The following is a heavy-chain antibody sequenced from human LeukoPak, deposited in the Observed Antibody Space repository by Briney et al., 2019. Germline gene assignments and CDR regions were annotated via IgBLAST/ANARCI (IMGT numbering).Heavy chain of an antibody. V-gene: IGHV4-39*01. CDR3: ARHVGYEYFDY. CDR1: GVSISSSGYY. D-gene: IGHD5-12*01. CDR2: IYYSGTT. J-gene: IGHJ4*02. Sequence: SETLSLTCTVSGVSISSSGYYWGWIRQPPGKGLEWIGSIYYSGTTYYNPSLKSRVAISVDTSRNQFSLKLSSVTAADTAVYYYARHVGYEYFDYWGQGALVTVSS.